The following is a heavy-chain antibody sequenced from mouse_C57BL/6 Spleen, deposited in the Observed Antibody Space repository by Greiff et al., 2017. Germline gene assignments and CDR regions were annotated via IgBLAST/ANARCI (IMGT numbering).Heavy chain of an antibody. J-gene: IGHJ3*01. Sequence: VQLQQSGAELVKPGASVKLSCKASGYTFTEYTIHWVKQRSGQGLEWIGWFYPGSGSIKYNEKFKDKATLTAEKSSSTFYMELSRLTSEDSAVYFCARHEEGDSTVSAWFAYWGQGTLVTVSA. CDR1: GYTFTEYT. V-gene: IGHV1-62-2*01. CDR3: ARHEEGDSTVSAWFAY. CDR2: FYPGSGSI. D-gene: IGHD3-3*01.